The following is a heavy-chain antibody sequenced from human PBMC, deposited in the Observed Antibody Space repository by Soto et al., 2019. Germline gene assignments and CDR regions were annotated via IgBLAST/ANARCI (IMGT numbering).Heavy chain of an antibody. J-gene: IGHJ4*02. V-gene: IGHV1-18*01. CDR3: GLLYSSSWYDY. D-gene: IGHD6-13*01. CDR2: ISAYNGNT. CDR1: GYTFTSYG. Sequence: ASVKVSCKASGYTFTSYGISWVRQAPGQGLEWMGWISAYNGNTNYAQKLQGRVTMATDTSTSTAYMELRSLRSDDTAVDYCGLLYSSSWYDYWGQGTLVTVSS.